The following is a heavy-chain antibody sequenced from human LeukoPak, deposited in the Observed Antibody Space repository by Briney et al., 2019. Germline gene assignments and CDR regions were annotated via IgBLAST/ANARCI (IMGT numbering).Heavy chain of an antibody. V-gene: IGHV5-10-1*01. D-gene: IGHD6-13*01. CDR1: GYSFTSYW. CDR3: AGSTYSSSWYL. Sequence: GESLQISCKGSGYSFTSYWISWVRQMPGKGLGWMGRIDPSDSYTNYSPSFQGHVTISADKSISTAYLQWSSLKASDTAMYYCAGSTYSSSWYLWGQGTLVTVSS. CDR2: IDPSDSYT. J-gene: IGHJ4*02.